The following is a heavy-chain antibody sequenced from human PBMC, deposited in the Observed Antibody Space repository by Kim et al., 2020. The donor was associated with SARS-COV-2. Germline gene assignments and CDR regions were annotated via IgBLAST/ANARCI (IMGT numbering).Heavy chain of an antibody. CDR3: AWGGYDRNYYDYGMDI. CDR2: ISAYNGNT. J-gene: IGHJ6*02. CDR1: RYTFTSYG. V-gene: IGHV1-18*01. D-gene: IGHD5-12*01. Sequence: ASVKVSCKASRYTFTSYGISWVRQAPGQGLEWMGWISAYNGNTNHAQKLQGRVTMTTDTSTSTAYLELRRLRSDDPAVYYCAWGGYDRNYYDYGMDIWGQGNTVPASS.